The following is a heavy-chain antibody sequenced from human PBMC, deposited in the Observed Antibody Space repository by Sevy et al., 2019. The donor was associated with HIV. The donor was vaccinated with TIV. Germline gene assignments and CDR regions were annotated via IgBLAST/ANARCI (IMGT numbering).Heavy chain of an antibody. V-gene: IGHV3-23*01. J-gene: IGHJ4*02. CDR1: GFTFSSYA. Sequence: GGSLRLSCAASGFTFSSYAMSWVRQAPRRGLEWVSSISGSGGGTYFADSVKGRFTISRDNSKNTVYLQMNSLRAEDTAVYYCANLGYSSSWHAGYWGQGTLVTVSS. D-gene: IGHD6-13*01. CDR2: ISGSGGGT. CDR3: ANLGYSSSWHAGY.